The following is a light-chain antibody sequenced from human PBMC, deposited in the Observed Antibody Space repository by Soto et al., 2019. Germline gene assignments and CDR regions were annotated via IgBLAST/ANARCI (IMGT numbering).Light chain of an antibody. CDR1: QNIGND. Sequence: DIQMTQSPSSLSASVGVRVTIICRASQNIGNDLNWYQKKVGEAPKLLVFGASNLQSGVPPRFSGAGSGTHFTLTVSSLQLEDFVTYFCQQSHTTPRTFGQGTKVEI. CDR3: QQSHTTPRT. CDR2: GAS. J-gene: IGKJ1*01. V-gene: IGKV1-39*01.